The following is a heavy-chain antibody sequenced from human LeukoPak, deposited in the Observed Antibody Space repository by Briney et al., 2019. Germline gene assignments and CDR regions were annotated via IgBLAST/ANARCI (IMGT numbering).Heavy chain of an antibody. CDR3: ARGTSQPKTRNFDY. V-gene: IGHV1-69*13. CDR1: GGTFSSYA. CDR2: IIPIFGTA. D-gene: IGHD1-14*01. Sequence: SVEVSCKASGGTFSSYAISWVRQAPGQGLEWMGGIIPIFGTANYAQKFQGRVTITADESTSTAYMELSSLRSEDTAVYYCARGTSQPKTRNFDYWGQGTLVTVSS. J-gene: IGHJ4*02.